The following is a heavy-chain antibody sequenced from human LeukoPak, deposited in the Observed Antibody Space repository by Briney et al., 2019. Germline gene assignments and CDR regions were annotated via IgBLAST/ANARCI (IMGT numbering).Heavy chain of an antibody. CDR2: IYPSGST. CDR1: GGSISSYY. D-gene: IGHD5-12*01. V-gene: IGHV4-4*09. CDR3: TRGGYDAGTFDD. Sequence: PSETLSLTCSVSGGSISSYYWSWIRQPPGKGLEWIGYIYPSGSTNYNPSLESRVTISVDTSRNQFSLKLRSVTAADTAVYYCTRGGYDAGTFDDWGQGTLVTVSS. J-gene: IGHJ4*02.